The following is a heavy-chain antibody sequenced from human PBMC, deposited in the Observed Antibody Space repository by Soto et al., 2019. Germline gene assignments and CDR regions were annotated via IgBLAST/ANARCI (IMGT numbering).Heavy chain of an antibody. J-gene: IGHJ4*02. V-gene: IGHV4-30-4*01. D-gene: IGHD1-7*01. CDR3: ARGSGTLTSELIRFDD. CDR1: GGSXSXXXXY. Sequence: SETLSLTCTVXGGSXSXXXXYWSWIRQPPGKGLEWIGYIYYSGSTYYNPSLKSRVTISVDTSKNQFSLKLSSVTAADTAVYYCARGSGTLTSELIRFDDWGQGALVTVSS. CDR2: IYYSGST.